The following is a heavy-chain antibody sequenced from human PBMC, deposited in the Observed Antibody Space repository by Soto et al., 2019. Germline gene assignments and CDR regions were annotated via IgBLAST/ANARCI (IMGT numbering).Heavy chain of an antibody. CDR2: ISSSSSYI. D-gene: IGHD2-8*02. Sequence: VQLVESGGGVVQPGRSLRLSCAASGFTFSDHGMQWVRQAPGKGLEWVSSISSSSSYIYYADSVKGRFTISRDNAKNSLYLQMNSLRAEDTAVYYCARDTGGFDYWGQGTLVTVSS. CDR3: ARDTGGFDY. J-gene: IGHJ4*02. CDR1: GFTFSDHG. V-gene: IGHV3-21*01.